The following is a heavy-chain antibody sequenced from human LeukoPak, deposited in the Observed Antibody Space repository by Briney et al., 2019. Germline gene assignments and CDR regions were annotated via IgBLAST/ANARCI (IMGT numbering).Heavy chain of an antibody. V-gene: IGHV4-34*01. Sequence: SETLSLTCAVYGGSFSGYYWSWIRQPPGKGLEWIGEINHSGSTNYNPSLKSRVTISVDTSKNQFSLKLSSVTAADTAVYHCARGYCSGGSCHFDYWGQGTLVTVSS. D-gene: IGHD2-15*01. CDR1: GGSFSGYY. CDR3: ARGYCSGGSCHFDY. CDR2: INHSGST. J-gene: IGHJ4*02.